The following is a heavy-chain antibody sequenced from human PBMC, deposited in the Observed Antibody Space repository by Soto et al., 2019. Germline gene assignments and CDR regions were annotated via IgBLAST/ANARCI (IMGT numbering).Heavy chain of an antibody. D-gene: IGHD1-26*01. J-gene: IGHJ4*02. CDR2: INPINGKA. CDR3: ARTREGHFDY. CDR1: GYTFTSYA. V-gene: IGHV1-69*13. Sequence: SVKVSCKASGYTFTSYAMHWVRQAPGQGLEWMGGINPINGKAKYAQKFQGRVTMTADESTSTAYMELSSLRSEDTAVYYCARTREGHFDYWGQGTLVTVSS.